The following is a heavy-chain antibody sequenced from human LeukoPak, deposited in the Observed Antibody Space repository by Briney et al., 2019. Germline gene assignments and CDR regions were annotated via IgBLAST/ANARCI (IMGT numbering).Heavy chain of an antibody. CDR3: ARDQRVDSRGYYDAFDI. V-gene: IGHV1-69*13. CDR2: IIPIFGAA. D-gene: IGHD3-22*01. Sequence: SVKVSCKASGGTFSSYAISWVRQAPGQGLEWMGGIIPIFGAANYAQKFQGRVTITADESTSTAYMELSSLRSEDTAVYYCARDQRVDSRGYYDAFDIWGQGTMVTVSS. CDR1: GGTFSSYA. J-gene: IGHJ3*02.